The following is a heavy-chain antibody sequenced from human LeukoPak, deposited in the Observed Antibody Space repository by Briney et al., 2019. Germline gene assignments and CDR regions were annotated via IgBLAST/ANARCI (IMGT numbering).Heavy chain of an antibody. CDR2: IGGSGGST. Sequence: GSLRLSCTASGFTFSNYAMTWVRQAPGKGLEWLSVIGGSGGSTYHADSVKGRFTISRDNSKNTLFLQMNSLRAEDTAVYYCTKKTSYYDSSGALDYWGQGTLVTVSS. D-gene: IGHD3-22*01. V-gene: IGHV3-23*01. CDR1: GFTFSNYA. CDR3: TKKTSYYDSSGALDY. J-gene: IGHJ4*02.